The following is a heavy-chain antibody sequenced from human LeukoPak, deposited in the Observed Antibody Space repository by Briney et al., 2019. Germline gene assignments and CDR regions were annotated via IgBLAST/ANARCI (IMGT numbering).Heavy chain of an antibody. CDR3: ARQPGDYLDY. CDR1: GGSISGSNYY. D-gene: IGHD4-17*01. Sequence: SETLSLTCGVSGGSISGSNYYWDWIRQPPGKGPEWIGSIYYNGRTEYNPALKSRATISVDTSKNHFSLTLRSVTAADTAIYYCARQPGDYLDYWGQGTLVTVSS. V-gene: IGHV4-39*01. J-gene: IGHJ4*02. CDR2: IYYNGRT.